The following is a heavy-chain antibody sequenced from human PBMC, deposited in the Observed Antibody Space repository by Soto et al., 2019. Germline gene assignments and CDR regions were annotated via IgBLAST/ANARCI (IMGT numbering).Heavy chain of an antibody. CDR3: ASCPQNCITSSPCCLFFDY. CDR2: INAGNGNT. J-gene: IGHJ4*02. V-gene: IGHV1-3*01. D-gene: IGHD3-10*01. CDR1: GYTFSNYG. Sequence: GASVKVSCKASGYTFSNYGIHWVRQAPGQRLERMGLINAGNGNTKYSLKFQGRVTLTRDTSASTAYMELSSLRSEDTAVYYCASCPQNCITSSPCCLFFDYWGQGTLVTVSS.